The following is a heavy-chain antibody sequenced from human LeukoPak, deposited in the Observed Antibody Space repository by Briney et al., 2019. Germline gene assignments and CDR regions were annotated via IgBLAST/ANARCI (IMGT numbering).Heavy chain of an antibody. J-gene: IGHJ4*02. Sequence: PGGSLRLSCAASGFTFSVYAISWVRQAPGKGLEWVSAISGSGGNTYYADSVKGRFTISRDNSKNTLSPQMNSLRAEDTAVYYCARDGGNSWDYWGQGTLVTVSS. CDR2: ISGSGGNT. CDR3: ARDGGNSWDY. V-gene: IGHV3-23*01. CDR1: GFTFSVYA. D-gene: IGHD6-13*01.